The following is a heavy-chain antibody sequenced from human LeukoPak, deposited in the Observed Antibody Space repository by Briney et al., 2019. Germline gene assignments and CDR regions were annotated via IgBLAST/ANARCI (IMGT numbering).Heavy chain of an antibody. CDR2: IIPIFGTA. CDR3: ARGRASYGDYPIDY. D-gene: IGHD4-17*01. V-gene: IGHV1-69*13. CDR1: GGTFSSYA. Sequence: SVKVSCQASGGTFSSYAISWVRQAPGQGLQWMGGIIPIFGTANYAQKFQGRVTITADESTSTAYMELSSLRSEDTAVYYCARGRASYGDYPIDYWGQGTLVTVSS. J-gene: IGHJ4*02.